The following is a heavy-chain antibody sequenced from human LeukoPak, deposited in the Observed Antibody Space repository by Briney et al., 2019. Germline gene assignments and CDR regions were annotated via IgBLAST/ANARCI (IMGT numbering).Heavy chain of an antibody. J-gene: IGHJ4*02. CDR2: IYYSGST. CDR3: ARGVGGHSSFFDY. Sequence: PSETLSLTCTVSGGSISSYYWSWIRQPPGKGLEWIGYIYYSGSTNYNPSLKSRVTISVDTSKNQFSLKLSSVTAADTAVYYCARGVGGHSSFFDYWGQGTLVTVSS. CDR1: GGSISSYY. D-gene: IGHD1-26*01. V-gene: IGHV4-59*01.